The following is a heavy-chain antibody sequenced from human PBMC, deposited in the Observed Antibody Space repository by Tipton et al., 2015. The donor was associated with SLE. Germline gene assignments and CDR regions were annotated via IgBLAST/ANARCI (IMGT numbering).Heavy chain of an antibody. V-gene: IGHV4-59*08. CDR3: ARLGAVAGFDY. D-gene: IGHD6-19*01. Sequence: TLSLTCTVSGGSISSYYWSWIRQPPGKGLEWIGYIYYSGSTNYHPSLKSRVTISVDTSKNQFSLKLSSVTAADTAVYYCARLGAVAGFDYWGQGTLVTVSS. CDR2: IYYSGST. J-gene: IGHJ4*02. CDR1: GGSISSYY.